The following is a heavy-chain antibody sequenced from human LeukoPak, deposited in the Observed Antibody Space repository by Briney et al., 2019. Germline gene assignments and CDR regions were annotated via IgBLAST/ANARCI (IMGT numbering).Heavy chain of an antibody. J-gene: IGHJ4*02. Sequence: SETLSLTCAVSGGSISSGGYSWSWIRQPPGRGLEWIGYIYHSGSTYYNPSLKSRVTISVDRSKNQFSLKLSSVTAADTAVYYCAGAYGSGSYSEYYFDYWGQGTLVTVSS. D-gene: IGHD3-10*01. CDR2: IYHSGST. V-gene: IGHV4-30-2*01. CDR3: AGAYGSGSYSEYYFDY. CDR1: GGSISSGGYS.